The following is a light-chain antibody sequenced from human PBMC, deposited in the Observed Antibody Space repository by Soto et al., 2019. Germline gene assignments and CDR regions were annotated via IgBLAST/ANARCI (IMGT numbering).Light chain of an antibody. CDR2: GAS. J-gene: IGKJ3*01. CDR3: QQRSNWPPFT. Sequence: EIALTQSPDTLSLSPGERATLSCLASQSVSSSYLAWYQQKPGQAPRLLIYGASSRATGIPDRFSGSGSGTDFTLTISRLEPEDFALYYCQQRSNWPPFTFGPGTKVDIK. CDR1: QSVSSSY. V-gene: IGKV3D-20*02.